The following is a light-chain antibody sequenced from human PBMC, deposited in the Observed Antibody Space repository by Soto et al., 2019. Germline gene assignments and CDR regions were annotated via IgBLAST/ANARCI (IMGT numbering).Light chain of an antibody. CDR3: QQDDNSPLT. J-gene: IGKJ4*01. CDR1: QRVSRGY. CDR2: GAS. V-gene: IGKV3-20*01. Sequence: EIVLTQSPGTLSLSPGERATLSCRASQRVSRGYLAWYQQKPGQAPRLLIYGASSRATGIPDRFSGSGSGTDFTLTISRLEPEDFAVYYCQQDDNSPLTFGGGTKVEIK.